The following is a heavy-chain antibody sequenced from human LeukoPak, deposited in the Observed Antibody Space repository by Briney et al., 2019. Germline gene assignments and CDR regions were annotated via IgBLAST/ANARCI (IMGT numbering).Heavy chain of an antibody. CDR3: ARAHDYGDYGLFDP. J-gene: IGHJ5*02. CDR1: GGSISSGGYS. Sequence: SQTLSLTCAVSGGSISSGGYSWSWIRQPPGKGLEWIGYIYHSGSTYYNPSLKSRVTISVDRSKNQFSLKLSSVTAADTAVYYCARAHDYGDYGLFDPWGQGTLVTVSS. CDR2: IYHSGST. V-gene: IGHV4-30-2*01. D-gene: IGHD4-17*01.